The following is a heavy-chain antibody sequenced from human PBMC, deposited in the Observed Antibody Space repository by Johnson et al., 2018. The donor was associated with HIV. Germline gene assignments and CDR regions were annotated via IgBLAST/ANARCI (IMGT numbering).Heavy chain of an antibody. J-gene: IGHJ3*02. CDR3: VRGGATSYDAFDI. CDR2: IGTAGDT. CDR1: GFTFSRYD. V-gene: IGHV3-13*01. Sequence: MQLVESGGGLVKPGGSLRLSCAASGFTFSRYDMHWVRQATGKGLEWVSGIGTAGDTYHPGSVKGRFTISRENAKNSLYLQMNSLRVGDTAVYYCVRGGATSYDAFDIWGQGTMVTVSS. D-gene: IGHD1-26*01.